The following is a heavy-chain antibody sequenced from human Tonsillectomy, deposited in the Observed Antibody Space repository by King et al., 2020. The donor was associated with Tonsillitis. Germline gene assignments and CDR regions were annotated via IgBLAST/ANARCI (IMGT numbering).Heavy chain of an antibody. CDR3: AKCSSSWPRARDYYYYGMDV. CDR1: GFTFDDYA. Sequence: VQLVESGGGLVQPGRSLRLSCAASGFTFDDYAMHWVRQAPGKGLEWVSGISWNSGSIGYVDSVKGRFTISRDNAKNSLYLQMNSLRAEDTALYYCAKCSSSWPRARDYYYYGMDVWGQGTTVTVSS. V-gene: IGHV3-9*01. CDR2: ISWNSGSI. J-gene: IGHJ6*02. D-gene: IGHD6-13*01.